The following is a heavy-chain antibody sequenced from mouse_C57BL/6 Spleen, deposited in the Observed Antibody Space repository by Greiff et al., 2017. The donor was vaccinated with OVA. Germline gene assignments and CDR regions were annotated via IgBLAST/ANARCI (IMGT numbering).Heavy chain of an antibody. CDR3: ARDNRGGLSWSGGIAY. CDR1: GYTFTSYW. Sequence: QVQLQQPGAELVKPGASVKLSCKASGYTFTSYWMHWVKQRPGRGLEWIGRIDPNSGGTKYNEKFKSKATLTVDKSSSTAYMQLSSLTSEDSAVYYCARDNRGGLSWSGGIAYWGQGTLVTVSA. V-gene: IGHV1-72*01. J-gene: IGHJ3*01. D-gene: IGHD2-3*01. CDR2: IDPNSGGT.